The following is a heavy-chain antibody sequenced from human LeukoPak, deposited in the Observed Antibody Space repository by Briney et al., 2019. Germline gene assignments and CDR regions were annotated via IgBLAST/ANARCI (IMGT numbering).Heavy chain of an antibody. CDR1: GFTFSNYG. J-gene: IGHJ5*02. D-gene: IGHD2-15*01. Sequence: GGSLRLSCAASGFTFSNYGMHWVRQAPGKGLEWVAVISFDGSNKYYADSVKGQFTISRDNSKNTLYLQMNSLSAEDTAVYHCARDRYCSGGSCYGSDYNWFDPWGQGTLVTVSS. CDR3: ARDRYCSGGSCYGSDYNWFDP. CDR2: ISFDGSNK. V-gene: IGHV3-30*03.